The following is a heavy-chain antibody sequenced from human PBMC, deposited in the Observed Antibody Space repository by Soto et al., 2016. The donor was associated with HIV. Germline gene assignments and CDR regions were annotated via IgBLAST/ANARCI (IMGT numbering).Heavy chain of an antibody. CDR2: ISPYNGDT. CDR3: ARDRLGIAVTGRAPPRRLSEWDY. CDR1: GYTFTNFA. V-gene: IGHV1-18*01. J-gene: IGHJ4*02. Sequence: QVHLVQSGAEVKKPGASVKISCKASGYTFTNFAFNWVRQAPGLGLEWMGWISPYNGDTNYAQNPQARVTMTTDTSTSTAYMELRSLRSDDTAVYFCARDRLGIAVTGRAPPRRLSEWDYWGQGTLVTVSS. D-gene: IGHD6-19*01.